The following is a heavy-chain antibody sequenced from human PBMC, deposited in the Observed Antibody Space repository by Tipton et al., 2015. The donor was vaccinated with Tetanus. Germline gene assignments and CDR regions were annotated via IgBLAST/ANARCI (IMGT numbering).Heavy chain of an antibody. CDR3: ARGLPREPFYLDY. V-gene: IGHV4-31*03. J-gene: IGHJ4*02. CDR2: IYYTELT. D-gene: IGHD1-26*01. Sequence: TLSLTCTVSGTSISRSGHYWTWIRQHPGKGLEWIGNIYYTELTSYTPSLNSRVSISVDTSKNQFSLRLTSVTAADTAVYFCARGLPREPFYLDYWGQGKQVTVSS. CDR1: GTSISRSGHY.